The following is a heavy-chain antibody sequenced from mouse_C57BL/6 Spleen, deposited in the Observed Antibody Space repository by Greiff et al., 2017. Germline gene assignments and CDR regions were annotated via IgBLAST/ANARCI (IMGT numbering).Heavy chain of an antibody. V-gene: IGHV7-3*01. CDR2: IRNKANGYTT. J-gene: IGHJ4*01. CDR3: ARYPPHYYGSSYGRYYAMDY. D-gene: IGHD1-1*01. CDR1: GFTFTDYY. Sequence: DVMLVESGGGLVQPGGSLSLSCAASGFTFTDYYMSWVRQPPGKALEWLGFIRNKANGYTTEYSASVKGRFTISRDNSQSILYLQMNALRAEDSATYYCARYPPHYYGSSYGRYYAMDYWGQGTSVTVSS.